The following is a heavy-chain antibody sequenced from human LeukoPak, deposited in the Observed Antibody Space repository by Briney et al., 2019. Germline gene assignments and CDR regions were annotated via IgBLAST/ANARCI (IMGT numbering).Heavy chain of an antibody. CDR2: ISGSGGST. CDR1: GFTFSSYA. D-gene: IGHD3-16*01. V-gene: IGHV3-23*01. Sequence: GGSLRLSCAASGFTFSSYAMSWVRQAPGKGLEWVSAISGSGGSTYYADSVKGRFTISRDNSQNTLFLQMNNLRTEDTAVYYCARAAYDDNDYTANHDYWGQGTLVTVSS. CDR3: ARAAYDDNDYTANHDY. J-gene: IGHJ4*02.